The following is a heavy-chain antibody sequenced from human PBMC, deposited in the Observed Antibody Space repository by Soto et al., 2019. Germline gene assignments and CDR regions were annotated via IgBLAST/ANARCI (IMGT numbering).Heavy chain of an antibody. V-gene: IGHV1-3*01. J-gene: IGHJ6*04. D-gene: IGHD1-1*01. CDR3: ARVTRQGPADYSYSDMDV. CDR2: INAGNGNT. Sequence: ASVKVSCKASGYTFTSYAMHWVRQAPGQRLEWMGWINAGNGNTKYSQKFQGRVTITRDTSASTAYMELSSLRSEDTAVYYCARVTRQGPADYSYSDMDVWGKGTTVTVPS. CDR1: GYTFTSYA.